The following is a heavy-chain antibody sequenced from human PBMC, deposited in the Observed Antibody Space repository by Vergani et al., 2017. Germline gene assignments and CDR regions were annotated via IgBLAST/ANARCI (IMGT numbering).Heavy chain of an antibody. Sequence: QVQLVQSGAEVKKPGASAKVSCKASGYTFTSYYMHWVRQAPGQGLEWMGIINPSGGSTSYAQKFQGRVTITRNTSTRTVYMELSSLRSEDTAVYYCARVFSSWHRWALDYWGQGTLVTVSS. D-gene: IGHD6-13*01. CDR3: ARVFSSWHRWALDY. CDR1: GYTFTSYY. V-gene: IGHV1-46*03. CDR2: INPSGGST. J-gene: IGHJ4*02.